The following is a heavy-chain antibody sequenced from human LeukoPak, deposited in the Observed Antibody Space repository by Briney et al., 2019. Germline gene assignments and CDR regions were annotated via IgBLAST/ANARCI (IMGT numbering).Heavy chain of an antibody. J-gene: IGHJ4*02. CDR1: GDSITSGRYY. CDR2: IYSSGNT. Sequence: SETLSLTCTVSGDSITSGRYYWSWIRQPAGKELEWIGRIYSSGNTDYHPYIVSLKSRVTLSLDTSKSQFSLKLSSVTAADTAVYYCARGGGSYYDSLFDYWGQGTLVTVSS. D-gene: IGHD1-26*01. V-gene: IGHV4-61*10. CDR3: ARGGGSYYDSLFDY.